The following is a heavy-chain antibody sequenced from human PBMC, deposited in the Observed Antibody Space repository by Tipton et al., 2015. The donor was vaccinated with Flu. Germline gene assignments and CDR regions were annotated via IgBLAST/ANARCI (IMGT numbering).Heavy chain of an antibody. J-gene: IGHJ4*02. CDR2: IYYSGST. V-gene: IGHV4-31*03. CDR3: ARGGATGEDYFDY. CDR1: GGTISSGGYY. Sequence: LRLSCTVSGGTISSGGYYWSWIRQHPGKGLEWIGYIYYSGSTYYNPSLKSRVTISVDTSKNQFSLKLSSVTAADTAVYYCARGGATGEDYFDYWGQGTLVTVSS. D-gene: IGHD5-12*01.